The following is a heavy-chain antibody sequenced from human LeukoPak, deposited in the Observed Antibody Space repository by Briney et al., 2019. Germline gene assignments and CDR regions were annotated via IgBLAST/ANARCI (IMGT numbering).Heavy chain of an antibody. D-gene: IGHD4-17*01. CDR2: ISFEGTNK. V-gene: IGHV3-30*04. J-gene: IGHJ4*02. CDR3: ATDYGDYEPIDY. Sequence: SGRSLRLSCTASGVSLSNYAMHWVRRPPGRGREWVAVISFEGTNKYYGHSVEGRFSVSRDNSKNTLYLQMNSLRPDDTAMYYCATDYGDYEPIDYWGQGTLVTVSS. CDR1: GVSLSNYA.